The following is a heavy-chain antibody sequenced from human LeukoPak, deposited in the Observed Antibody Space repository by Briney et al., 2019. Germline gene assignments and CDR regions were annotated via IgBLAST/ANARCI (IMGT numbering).Heavy chain of an antibody. CDR2: LSVGTTT. V-gene: IGHV3-53*01. D-gene: IGHD3-22*01. CDR3: AKNYHDSSGPFSWAFHM. CDR1: AFTVSSHY. J-gene: IGHJ3*02. Sequence: PGGSLRLSCAASAFTVSSHYMSWVRQAPGKGPEWVSGALSVGTTTYYADSVKGRFTISRDKYKGILFLQMNSLRAEDTAVYYCAKNYHDSSGPFSWAFHMWGQGTTVTVSS.